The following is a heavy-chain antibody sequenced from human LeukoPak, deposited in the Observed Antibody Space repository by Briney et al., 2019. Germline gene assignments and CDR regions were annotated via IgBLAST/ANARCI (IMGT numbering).Heavy chain of an antibody. D-gene: IGHD3-10*01. J-gene: IGHJ4*02. Sequence: GGSLRLSCAASGFDFNIYEMNRVRQAPGKGLEWVSYISADGATIYYADSVKGRFTISRDNLKSSMFLQMSSLRAEDTAVYYCAGSRYPEPQDLNYWGQGTLVIVS. CDR2: ISADGATI. CDR3: AGSRYPEPQDLNY. CDR1: GFDFNIYE. V-gene: IGHV3-48*03.